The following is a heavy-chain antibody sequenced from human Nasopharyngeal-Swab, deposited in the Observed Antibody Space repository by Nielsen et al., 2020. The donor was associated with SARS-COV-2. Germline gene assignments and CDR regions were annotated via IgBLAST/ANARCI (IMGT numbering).Heavy chain of an antibody. D-gene: IGHD2-2*02. J-gene: IGHJ4*02. CDR1: GFIFSAYS. CDR3: ARDQRLSIPMALGRGVFDY. CDR2: ISDYGGTT. V-gene: IGHV3-64*01. Sequence: GGSLRLSCAASGFIFSAYSMHWVRQAPGKGLEYVSAISDYGGTTYYANSVKGRFTISRDNSKNTLFLQMGSLRAEDMAVYYCARDQRLSIPMALGRGVFDYWGQGTLVTVSS.